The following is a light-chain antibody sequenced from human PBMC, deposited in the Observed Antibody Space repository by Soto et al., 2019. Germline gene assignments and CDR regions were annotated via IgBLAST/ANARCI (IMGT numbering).Light chain of an antibody. J-gene: IGKJ1*01. CDR2: GAS. CDR1: QSVSSN. CDR3: KQYNNWRT. V-gene: IGKV3-15*01. Sequence: EIVMTQSPATLSVSPGERATLSCRASQSVSSNLAWYQQKPGQAPRLLIYGASTRATGIPARFSGSGSGTEFTPTISSLQSEDFAVYYCKQYNNWRTFGQGTKVDIK.